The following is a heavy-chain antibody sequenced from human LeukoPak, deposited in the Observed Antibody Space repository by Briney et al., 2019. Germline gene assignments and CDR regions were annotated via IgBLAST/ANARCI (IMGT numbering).Heavy chain of an antibody. J-gene: IGHJ4*02. CDR1: GGSISSSSYY. CDR2: IYYSGST. D-gene: IGHD6-19*01. Sequence: PSETLSLTCTVSGGSISSSSYYWGWIRQPPGKGLEWIGSIYYSGSTYYNPSLKSRVTISVDTSKNQFSLKLSSVTAADTAVYYCARDPGATSIAVAEDWGQGTLVTVSS. V-gene: IGHV4-39*07. CDR3: ARDPGATSIAVAED.